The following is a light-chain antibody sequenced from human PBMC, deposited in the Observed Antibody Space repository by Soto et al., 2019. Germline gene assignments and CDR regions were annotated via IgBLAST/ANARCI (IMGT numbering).Light chain of an antibody. CDR1: QSVSSN. V-gene: IGKV3-15*01. CDR2: GAS. Sequence: EIVLTQSPATLSVSPGERATLSCLASQSVSSNLAWYQQKPGQAPRLPIYGASTRATGIPARFSGSGSGTEFTLTISSLQSEDFAVYYCQQYNNWPSITFGQGTRLEIK. J-gene: IGKJ5*01. CDR3: QQYNNWPSIT.